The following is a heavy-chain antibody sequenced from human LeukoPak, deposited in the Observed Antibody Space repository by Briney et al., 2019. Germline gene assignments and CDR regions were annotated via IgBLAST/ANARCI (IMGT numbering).Heavy chain of an antibody. V-gene: IGHV4-61*02. D-gene: IGHD2-8*02. J-gene: IGHJ5*02. Sequence: PSETLSLTCTVSGGSISSGGHYWSWIRQPAGKGLEYLGRIYSTGSTNYNPSLRSRVTISADTSKNHFSLKLSSVTAADTAVYYCARGWWWGDSNWFDPWGQGTLVTVSS. CDR3: ARGWWWGDSNWFDP. CDR1: GGSISSGGHY. CDR2: IYSTGST.